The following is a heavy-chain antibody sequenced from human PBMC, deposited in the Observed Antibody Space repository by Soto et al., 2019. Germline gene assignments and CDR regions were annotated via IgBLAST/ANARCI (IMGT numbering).Heavy chain of an antibody. CDR1: GGSIRSGGNY. CDR3: ARGPSYYYMDV. J-gene: IGHJ6*03. V-gene: IGHV4-31*03. CDR2: IYYSGST. Sequence: SETLSLTCTVSGGSIRSGGNYWNWIRQPPGKGLEWIGYIYYSGSTYYNPSLRSRVTISVDTSKNQFSLNLTSLTAADTAVYYCARGPSYYYMDVWGKGTTVTVSS.